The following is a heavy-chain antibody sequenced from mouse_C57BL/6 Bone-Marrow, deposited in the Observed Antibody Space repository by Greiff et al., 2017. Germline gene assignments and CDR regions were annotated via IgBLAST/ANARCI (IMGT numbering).Heavy chain of an antibody. Sequence: VQLQQSGPELVKPGASVKISCKASGYSFTDYNMNWVKKSNGKSLEWIGVINTKYGTTSYNQKFKGKATLTVDQSSSTAYMQLNSLTSEDSAVXYCAKSPAYLYAIDYWGQGTSVTVSS. J-gene: IGHJ4*01. V-gene: IGHV1-39*01. D-gene: IGHD5-5*01. CDR3: AKSPAYLYAIDY. CDR1: GYSFTDYN. CDR2: INTKYGTT.